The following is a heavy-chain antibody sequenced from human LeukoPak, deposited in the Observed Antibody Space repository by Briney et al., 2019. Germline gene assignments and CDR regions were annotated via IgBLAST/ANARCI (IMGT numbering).Heavy chain of an antibody. Sequence: GASVKVSCKASGYTFTSYAMHWVRQAPGQRLEWMGWINAGNGNTKYSQKFQGRVTITRDTSASTVYMELSSLRSEDTAVYYCARPHPGLAVAGMEFDYWGQGTLVTVSS. J-gene: IGHJ4*02. V-gene: IGHV1-3*01. CDR1: GYTFTSYA. CDR2: INAGNGNT. CDR3: ARPHPGLAVAGMEFDY. D-gene: IGHD6-19*01.